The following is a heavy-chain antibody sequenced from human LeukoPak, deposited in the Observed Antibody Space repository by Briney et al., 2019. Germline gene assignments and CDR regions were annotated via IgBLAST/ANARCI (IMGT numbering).Heavy chain of an antibody. V-gene: IGHV3-74*01. CDR1: GFTFSSYW. J-gene: IGHJ6*02. CDR3: ARKPDYDYVWGSPDRVGLDV. Sequence: GGSLRLSCTASGFTFSSYWMHWVRQAPGKGLVWVSRINSDGGSTSYADSVKGRFTISRDNAKNSLYLQMNSLRAEDTAVYYCARKPDYDYVWGSPDRVGLDVWGQGTTVTVSS. D-gene: IGHD3-16*01. CDR2: INSDGGST.